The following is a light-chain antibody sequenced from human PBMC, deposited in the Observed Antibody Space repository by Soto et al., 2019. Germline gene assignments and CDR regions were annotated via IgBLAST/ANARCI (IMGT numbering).Light chain of an antibody. V-gene: IGKV3-20*01. CDR3: PECGSLAPIA. Sequence: EVGMTQSAAALAVSPGEMLTLACTAGQSVSNKLGWYQHKPGQAPRLLFYGALITATRIPDRFSGSGSGTDFTLTISRLEPGVFALYFCPECGSLAPIAFGEGRRRGI. CDR2: GAL. J-gene: IGKJ5*01. CDR1: QSVSNK.